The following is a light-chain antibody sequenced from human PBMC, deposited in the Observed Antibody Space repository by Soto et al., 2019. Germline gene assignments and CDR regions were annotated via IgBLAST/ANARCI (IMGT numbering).Light chain of an antibody. V-gene: IGLV2-8*01. CDR3: SSYAGSNNLV. CDR1: SGDIGGYDY. CDR2: EVN. Sequence: QSALTQPPSASGSPGQSVPISCTGTSGDIGGYDYVSWYQQHQGKAPKLIIYEVNKRPSGVPDRFSGSKSGNTASLTVSGLQAEDEADYYCSSYAGSNNLVFAGGTKLTVL. J-gene: IGLJ3*02.